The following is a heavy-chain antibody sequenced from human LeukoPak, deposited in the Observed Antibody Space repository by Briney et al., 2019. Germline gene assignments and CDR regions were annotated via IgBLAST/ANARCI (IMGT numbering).Heavy chain of an antibody. CDR1: GASISTYY. V-gene: IGHV4-4*08. CDR2: IYKSGST. CDR3: ARSGAAEGPTHNWFDP. D-gene: IGHD6-13*01. J-gene: IGHJ5*02. Sequence: PSETLSLTCTVSGASISTYYWSWVRQPPGKGLEWIGYIYKSGSTEYNPSPKSRVTISVDTSKYQFSLKLTSVTAADTAVYYCARSGAAEGPTHNWFDPWSQGTLVTVSS.